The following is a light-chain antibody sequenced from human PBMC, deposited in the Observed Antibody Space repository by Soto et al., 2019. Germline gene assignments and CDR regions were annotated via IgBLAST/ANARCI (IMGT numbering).Light chain of an antibody. CDR3: QQYNNWPPFT. Sequence: ETVMTQSPATLSVSPGERATLSCRASQSVSSNLAWYQQKPGQAPRLLIYGASTRATGIPARFSGSGSGTEFTLTISSLQSEDSAVYYCQQYNNWPPFTFGPGTKVDIK. J-gene: IGKJ3*01. CDR1: QSVSSN. CDR2: GAS. V-gene: IGKV3-15*01.